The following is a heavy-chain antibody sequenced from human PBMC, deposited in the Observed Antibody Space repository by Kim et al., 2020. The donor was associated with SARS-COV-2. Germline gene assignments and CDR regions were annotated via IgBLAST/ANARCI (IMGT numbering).Heavy chain of an antibody. D-gene: IGHD3-16*01. Sequence: ASVKVSCKASGYTFSAYNVHWLRQAPGQGLEWMGRITPYTGVTKYAQNFQYRVTMTTDTSISTAYMELSGITSDDTVVYYCARGLAGDPVGFDTWGQGTLVTVSS. CDR3: ARGLAGDPVGFDT. CDR1: GYTFSAYN. V-gene: IGHV1-2*05. CDR2: ITPYTGVT. J-gene: IGHJ5*02.